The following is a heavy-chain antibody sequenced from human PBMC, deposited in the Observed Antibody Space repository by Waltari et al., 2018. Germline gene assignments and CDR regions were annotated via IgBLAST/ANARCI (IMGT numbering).Heavy chain of an antibody. CDR2: IIPNSVGT. Sequence: QVQLVQSGAEVKKPGASVKVSCKASGYTFTGYYMHWVRQAPGQGLEWMGPIIPNSVGTTDAQTFHGRVTMTMDPSISTAYMELSRLRSDDTAVYYCARVRSSALPTNSYYFDYWGQGTLVTVSS. D-gene: IGHD5-12*01. CDR3: ARVRSSALPTNSYYFDY. CDR1: GYTFTGYY. V-gene: IGHV1-2*06. J-gene: IGHJ4*02.